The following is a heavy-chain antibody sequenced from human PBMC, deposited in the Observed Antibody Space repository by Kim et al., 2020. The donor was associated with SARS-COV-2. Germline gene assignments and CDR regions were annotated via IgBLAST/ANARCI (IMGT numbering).Heavy chain of an antibody. D-gene: IGHD4-17*01. CDR2: IYSNGGT. Sequence: SETLSLTCSVSGDSISGSTHYWACIRQPPGKGLEWIGSIYSNGGTVYSPSLKSRLSMSVDTSKNQFSLKLSSMAAAATAVYYCVRDRAGNTEGFDYWGQGALVTVSS. CDR3: VRDRAGNTEGFDY. CDR1: GDSISGSTHY. J-gene: IGHJ4*02. V-gene: IGHV4-39*07.